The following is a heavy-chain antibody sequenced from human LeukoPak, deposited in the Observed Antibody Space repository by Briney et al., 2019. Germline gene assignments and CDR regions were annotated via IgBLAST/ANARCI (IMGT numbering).Heavy chain of an antibody. CDR3: AREEGYYFDY. J-gene: IGHJ4*02. CDR2: ISYDGSNK. Sequence: PGGSLRLSCVASGFTFNTYAIHWVRQAPGKGLEWVAVISYDGSNKYYEDSVKGRFTISRDNSKNTLYLQMNSLRAEDMAVYYCAREEGYYFDYWGQGTLVTVSS. CDR1: GFTFNTYA. V-gene: IGHV3-30-3*01.